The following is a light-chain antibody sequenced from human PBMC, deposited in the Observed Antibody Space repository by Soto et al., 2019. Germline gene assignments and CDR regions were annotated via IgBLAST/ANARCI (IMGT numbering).Light chain of an antibody. J-gene: IGKJ4*01. CDR1: QTIRSNF. V-gene: IGKV3-20*01. CDR3: QQYGSSVI. CDR2: GVS. Sequence: EIVLTQSPGTLSLSPGERATLSCRASQTIRSNFLGWYQQKPGQSPRLLIYGVSSRATGIPDRFSGSGSGTDFTLSINRLEPEDSSVYYCQQYGSSVIFGGGTKVEIK.